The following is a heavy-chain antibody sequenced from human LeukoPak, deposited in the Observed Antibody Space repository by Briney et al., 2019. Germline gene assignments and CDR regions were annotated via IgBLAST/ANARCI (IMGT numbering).Heavy chain of an antibody. D-gene: IGHD6-13*01. CDR1: GYSISSGYY. CDR2: IYHSGST. Sequence: PSETLSLTCNVSGYSISSGYYWGWIRQPPGKGLEWIGSIYHSGSTYYNPSLKSRVTISVDTSKNQFSLELTSVTAADTAVYYCARIGAAGTRYYFDYWSQGTLVTVSS. CDR3: ARIGAAGTRYYFDY. J-gene: IGHJ4*02. V-gene: IGHV4-38-2*02.